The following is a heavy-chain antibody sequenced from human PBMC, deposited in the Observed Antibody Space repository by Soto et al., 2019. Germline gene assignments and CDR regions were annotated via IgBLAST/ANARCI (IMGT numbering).Heavy chain of an antibody. CDR2: ISYDGSNK. V-gene: IGHV3-30-3*01. Sequence: QVQLVESGGGVVQPGRSLRLSCAASGFTFSSYAMHWFRQAPGKGLEWVAVISYDGSNKYYADSVKGRFTISRDNSKNPLYLQMNSLRAEDTAVYYCARSSRIQLWLRSFDYWGQGTLVTVSS. D-gene: IGHD5-18*01. CDR3: ARSSRIQLWLRSFDY. J-gene: IGHJ4*02. CDR1: GFTFSSYA.